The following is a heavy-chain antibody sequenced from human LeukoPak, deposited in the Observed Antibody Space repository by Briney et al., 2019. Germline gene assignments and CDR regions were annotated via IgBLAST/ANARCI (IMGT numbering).Heavy chain of an antibody. CDR1: GYTFTGYY. CDR2: INPNSGGT. D-gene: IGHD3-10*01. CDR3: ASITMVRGVPRADAFDI. J-gene: IGHJ3*02. V-gene: IGHV1-2*02. Sequence: ASVKVSCKASGYTFTGYYMHWVRQAPGQGLEWMGWINPNSGGTNYAQKFQGRVTMTRDTSISTAYMELSRLRSDDTAVYYCASITMVRGVPRADAFDIWGQGTMVTVSS.